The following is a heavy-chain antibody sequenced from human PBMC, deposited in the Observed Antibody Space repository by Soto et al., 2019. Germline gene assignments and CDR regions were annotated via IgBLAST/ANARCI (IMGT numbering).Heavy chain of an antibody. CDR1: GGSFSGYY. J-gene: IGHJ4*02. D-gene: IGHD3-3*01. V-gene: IGHV4-34*01. CDR2: INHSGST. Sequence: SETLSLTCAVYGGSFSGYYWSWIRQPPGKGLEWIGEINHSGSTNYNPSLKSRVTISVDTSKNQFSLKLSSVTAADTAVYYCEVRFLEWLFDDYWGQGTLVTVSS. CDR3: EVRFLEWLFDDY.